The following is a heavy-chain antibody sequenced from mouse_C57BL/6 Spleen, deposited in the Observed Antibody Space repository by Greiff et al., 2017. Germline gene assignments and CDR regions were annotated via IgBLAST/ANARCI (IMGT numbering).Heavy chain of an antibody. D-gene: IGHD2-2*01. V-gene: IGHV14-2*01. CDR2: IDPEDGET. J-gene: IGHJ2*01. CDR3: ALSVLYYGYEVDY. Sequence: QRTEQGLEWIGRIDPEDGETKYAPKFQGKATITADTSSNTAYLQLSSLTSEDTAVYYCALSVLYYGYEVDYWGQGTTLTVSS.